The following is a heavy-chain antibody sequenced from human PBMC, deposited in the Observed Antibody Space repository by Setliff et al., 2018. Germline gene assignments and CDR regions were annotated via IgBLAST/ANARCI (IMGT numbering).Heavy chain of an antibody. CDR2: INAGNGNT. CDR3: ARVGGGSYSSSWGPFDY. V-gene: IGHV1-3*01. CDR1: GYTFTSYA. D-gene: IGHD6-13*01. Sequence: GASVKVSCKASGYTFTSYAMHWVRQAPGQRLEWMGWINAGNGNTKYSQTFQGRVTITRDTSASTAYMELSSLRSEDTAVYYCARVGGGSYSSSWGPFDYWGQGTLVTVSS. J-gene: IGHJ4*02.